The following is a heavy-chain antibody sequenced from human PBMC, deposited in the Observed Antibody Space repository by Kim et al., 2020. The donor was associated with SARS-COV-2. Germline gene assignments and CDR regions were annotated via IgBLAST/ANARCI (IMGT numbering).Heavy chain of an antibody. D-gene: IGHD2-2*01. V-gene: IGHV5-51*04. J-gene: IGHJ3*02. Sequence: GESLKISCKCSGYSFTSYWIGWVRQMPGKGLEWMGIIYPGDSDNRYSPSFQGQVTISADKPISTAYLQWSSLKASDTAMYYCASRTGYCSSTSCLATRSRETRNDALDSWGQGTMVAVSS. CDR1: GYSFTSYW. CDR2: IYPGDSDN. CDR3: ASRTGYCSSTSCLATRSRETRNDALDS.